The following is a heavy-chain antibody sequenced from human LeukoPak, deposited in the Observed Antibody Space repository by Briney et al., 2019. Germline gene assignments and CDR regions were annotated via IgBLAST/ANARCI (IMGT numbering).Heavy chain of an antibody. J-gene: IGHJ5*02. V-gene: IGHV6-1*01. CDR3: ANFYLDT. CDR1: GDTVSSNSAA. D-gene: IGHD2/OR15-2a*01. CDR2: TYFRSKWYN. Sequence: SQTLSLTCAISGDTVSSNSAAWTGSSQSPSRGLEWLGRTYFRSKWYNDYAESLKGRISINPDTSKNQFSLHLNSVNPEDTAVYYCANFYLDTWSQGSLVTVSS.